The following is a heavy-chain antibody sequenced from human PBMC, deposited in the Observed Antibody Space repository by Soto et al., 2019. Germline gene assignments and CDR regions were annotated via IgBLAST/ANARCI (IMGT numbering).Heavy chain of an antibody. CDR2: IYYSGST. CDR3: ARSENDGYNKFDN. CDR1: GGSISSGGYY. V-gene: IGHV4-31*03. Sequence: SETLSLTCTVSGGSISSGGYYWTWIRQHPGKGLEWIGYIYYSGSTYYNPSLKGRVTISADKSKNQFSLNLSSATAADTAMYYCARSENDGYNKFDNWGQGTLVTVSS. J-gene: IGHJ4*02. D-gene: IGHD5-12*01.